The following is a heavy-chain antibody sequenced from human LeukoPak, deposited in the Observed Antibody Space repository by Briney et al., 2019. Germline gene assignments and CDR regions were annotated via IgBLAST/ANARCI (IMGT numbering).Heavy chain of an antibody. CDR3: AKDILWNSSGKVNWFDP. Sequence: PGGSLRLSCAASGFTFSSYAMSWVRQAPGKGLEWVSAISGSGGSTYYADSVKGRFTISRDNSKNTLYLQMNSLRAEDTAVYYCAKDILWNSSGKVNWFDPWGQGTLVTVSS. V-gene: IGHV3-23*01. D-gene: IGHD6-19*01. CDR1: GFTFSSYA. CDR2: ISGSGGST. J-gene: IGHJ5*02.